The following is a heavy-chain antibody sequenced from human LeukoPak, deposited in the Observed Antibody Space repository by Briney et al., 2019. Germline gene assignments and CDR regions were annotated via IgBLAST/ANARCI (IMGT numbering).Heavy chain of an antibody. Sequence: GGSLRLSCTASGFSFSDSWMSWVRQIPGRGLEWLADMSPDGSTIVYVDSVKGRFTVSRNNAKNSLYLQMDGLRSEDTAVYYCARDPLNGALDIWGQGTWVTVSS. CDR3: ARDPLNGALDI. J-gene: IGHJ3*02. CDR2: MSPDGSTI. V-gene: IGHV3-7*01. CDR1: GFSFSDSW.